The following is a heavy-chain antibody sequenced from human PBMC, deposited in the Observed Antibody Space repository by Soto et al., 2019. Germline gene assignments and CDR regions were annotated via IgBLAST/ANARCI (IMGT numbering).Heavy chain of an antibody. Sequence: GGSLRLSCAASGYSISTYWMSWVRQAPGKGLEWVANVKQDGSEEYYVDSVKGRFTISRDNAKKSFLYLQMDSLGPDDTALYYCVKDGDNTGYYFTYYFDHWGQGAPVPVSS. D-gene: IGHD3-22*01. CDR2: VKQDGSEE. J-gene: IGHJ4*02. CDR3: VKDGDNTGYYFTYYFDH. CDR1: GYSISTYW. V-gene: IGHV3-7*03.